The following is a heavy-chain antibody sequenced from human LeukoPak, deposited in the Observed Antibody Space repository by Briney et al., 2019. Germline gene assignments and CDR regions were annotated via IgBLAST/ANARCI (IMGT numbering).Heavy chain of an antibody. V-gene: IGHV3-7*01. CDR3: ARGDFNDNGDYVDAFDI. Sequence: GQSLRLSCAASGFTFSSYWMSWVRQAPGKGLEWVANIKPDGREKYYLDSVKGRFTISRDNVKKSLYLQMNSLGAEDTAVYYCARGDFNDNGDYVDAFDIWGHGTMVTVSS. CDR1: GFTFSSYW. D-gene: IGHD4-17*01. J-gene: IGHJ3*02. CDR2: IKPDGREK.